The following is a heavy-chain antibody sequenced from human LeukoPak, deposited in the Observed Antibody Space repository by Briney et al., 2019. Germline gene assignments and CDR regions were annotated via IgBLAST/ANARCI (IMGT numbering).Heavy chain of an antibody. CDR1: GGSISSYC. CDR2: IYYSGST. CDR3: ARGPESRTSDAFDI. J-gene: IGHJ3*02. V-gene: IGHV4-59*01. Sequence: SETLSLTCTVSGGSISSYCWSWIRQPPGKGLEWIRYIYYSGSTNYNPSLKSRVTISVDTSKNQFSLKLSSVTAADTAVYYCARGPESRTSDAFDIWGQGTMVTVSS. D-gene: IGHD1-14*01.